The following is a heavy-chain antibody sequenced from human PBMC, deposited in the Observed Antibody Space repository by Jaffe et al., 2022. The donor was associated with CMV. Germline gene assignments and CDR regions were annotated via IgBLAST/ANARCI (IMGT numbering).Heavy chain of an antibody. CDR3: AKAISGYYNGTRLDRDY. D-gene: IGHD3-22*01. Sequence: QVHLVQSGAEVKKPGSSVKVSCRSSGGSFNSYVFSWVRQAPGQGLEWIGRIMPMFGKADYAQKFQGRLTISVERSTDVGYMELHRLRSEDTAVYYCAKAISGYYNGTRLDRDYWGQGTLITVSS. CDR1: GGSFNSYV. V-gene: IGHV1-69*06. CDR2: IMPMFGKA. J-gene: IGHJ4*02.